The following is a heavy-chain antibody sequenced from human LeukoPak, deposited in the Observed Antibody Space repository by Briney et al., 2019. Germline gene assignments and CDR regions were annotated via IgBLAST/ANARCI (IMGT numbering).Heavy chain of an antibody. J-gene: IGHJ4*02. CDR3: ASRPFSNGWDTLTYFDY. CDR2: IYGGGDT. CDR1: GFAVRVDY. V-gene: IGHV3-66*01. D-gene: IGHD3-22*01. Sequence: PGGSLRLSCAASGFAVRVDYVTWVRQAPGKGLDWVSLIYGGGDTYYADSVKGRITISKDNSKNTVFLQMNSLRAEDTAVYYCASRPFSNGWDTLTYFDYWGQGTLVTVSS.